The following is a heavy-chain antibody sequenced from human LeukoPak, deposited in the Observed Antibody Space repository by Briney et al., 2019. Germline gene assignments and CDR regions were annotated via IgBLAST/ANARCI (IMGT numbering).Heavy chain of an antibody. CDR2: INPNSGGT. Sequence: ASVKVSCKASGYTFTGYYMHWVRQAPGQGLEWMGWINPNSGGTNFAQKFQGRVTMTRDTSITTAYMELNRLRSDDTAVYYCARDRSSIGGVTTDAFDIWGQGTMVTVSS. J-gene: IGHJ3*02. CDR3: ARDRSSIGGVTTDAFDI. D-gene: IGHD1-14*01. CDR1: GYTFTGYY. V-gene: IGHV1-2*02.